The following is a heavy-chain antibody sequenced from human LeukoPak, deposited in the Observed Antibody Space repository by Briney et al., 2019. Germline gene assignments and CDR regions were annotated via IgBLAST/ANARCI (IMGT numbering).Heavy chain of an antibody. CDR2: INPNRGGT. CDR3: ATYRSSSYDDAFDI. J-gene: IGHJ3*02. D-gene: IGHD6-6*01. CDR1: RYTFTDYY. V-gene: IGHV1-2*02. Sequence: GASVKVSCKASRYTFTDYYMHWVRQAPGQGLEWMGWINPNRGGTNYAQKFQGRVTMTRDTSLSTAYMELSRLRCDDTAVYYCATYRSSSYDDAFDIWGQGTMVTVSS.